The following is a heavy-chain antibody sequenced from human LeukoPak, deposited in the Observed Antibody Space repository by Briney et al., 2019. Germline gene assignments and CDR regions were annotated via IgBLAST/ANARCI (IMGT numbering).Heavy chain of an antibody. Sequence: PSETLSLTCTVSGGSISSYYWSWIRQPPGKGLEWIGYIYYSGSTNYNPSLKSRVIISVDTSKNQFSLKLSSVTAADTAVYYCARGEHYDFWRDLGHFDYWGQGTLVTVSS. CDR2: IYYSGST. J-gene: IGHJ4*02. V-gene: IGHV4-59*01. D-gene: IGHD3-3*01. CDR1: GGSISSYY. CDR3: ARGEHYDFWRDLGHFDY.